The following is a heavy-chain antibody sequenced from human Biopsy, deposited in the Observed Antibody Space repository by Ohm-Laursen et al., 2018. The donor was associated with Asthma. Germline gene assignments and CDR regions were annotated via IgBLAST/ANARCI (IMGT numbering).Heavy chain of an antibody. J-gene: IGHJ5*02. V-gene: IGHV1-2*06. CDR1: GYNFISFA. CDR3: ARGQKSAGDRWFDP. D-gene: IGHD6-13*01. CDR2: INPNSGGT. Sequence: SVKVSCKSSGYNFISFAIHWVRQAPGQGLEWMGRINPNSGGTNYAQKFQGRVTMTRDTSISTAYMEVSRLRSDDTAVYYCARGQKSAGDRWFDPWGQGTLVTVSS.